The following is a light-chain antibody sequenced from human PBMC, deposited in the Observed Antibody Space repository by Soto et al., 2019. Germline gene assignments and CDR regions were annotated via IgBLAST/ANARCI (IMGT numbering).Light chain of an antibody. CDR3: QQSYNTPLP. V-gene: IGKV1-39*01. CDR2: AAS. CDR1: QSMSTY. J-gene: IGKJ4*01. Sequence: DIQMTQSPSSLSASVGDRVTITCRASQSMSTYLNWYQQKPGKAPKLLIYAASSLQSGVPSRFSGSGSGTDFTLTISSLQPEDFATYYCQQSYNTPLPFGGGTKVEIK.